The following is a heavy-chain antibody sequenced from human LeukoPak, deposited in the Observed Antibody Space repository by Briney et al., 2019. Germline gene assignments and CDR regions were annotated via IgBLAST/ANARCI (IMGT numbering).Heavy chain of an antibody. J-gene: IGHJ6*03. Sequence: GGSLRLSCAASGFTFSSYGMSWVRQAPGKGLEWVSAISGSSSYIYYADSVKGRFTISRDNAKNSLYLQMNSLRAEDTAVYYCARESVVSSWYARFDYYYYMDVWGKGTTVTISS. CDR1: GFTFSSYG. CDR2: ISGSSSYI. CDR3: ARESVVSSWYARFDYYYYMDV. D-gene: IGHD6-13*01. V-gene: IGHV3-21*01.